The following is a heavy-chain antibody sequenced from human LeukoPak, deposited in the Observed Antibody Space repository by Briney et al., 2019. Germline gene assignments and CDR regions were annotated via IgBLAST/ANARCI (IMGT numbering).Heavy chain of an antibody. CDR1: GFTFSGST. Sequence: PGGSLKLSCAASGFTFSGSTMHWARQASAKGLEWVGRIRTKPDNYATAYAASVTGRFTISRDDLKNTAYLQMSSLKTEDTAVYYCVSVFPATGVIYWGQGTLVTVSS. V-gene: IGHV3-73*01. CDR2: IRTKPDNYAT. CDR3: VSVFPATGVIY. D-gene: IGHD7-27*01. J-gene: IGHJ4*02.